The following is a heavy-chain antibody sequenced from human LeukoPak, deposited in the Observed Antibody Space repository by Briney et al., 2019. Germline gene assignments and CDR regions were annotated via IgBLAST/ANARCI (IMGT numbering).Heavy chain of an antibody. CDR3: AKAGIGVVGYFDY. CDR2: IRGSGGGT. D-gene: IGHD6-19*01. J-gene: IGHJ4*02. V-gene: IGHV3-23*01. Sequence: GGSLTLSCAASGFTFSSYAMSWVRQAPGKGREWVSTIRGSGGGTYYADSVKGRFTISRDNSKNTLYLQMNSLRDEDTALYYCAKAGIGVVGYFDYWGQGTLVTVSS. CDR1: GFTFSSYA.